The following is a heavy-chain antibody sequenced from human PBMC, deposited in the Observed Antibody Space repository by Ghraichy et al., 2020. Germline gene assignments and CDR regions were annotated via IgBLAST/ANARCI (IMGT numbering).Heavy chain of an antibody. CDR1: GFIFSDYH. D-gene: IGHD1-26*01. V-gene: IGHV3-11*04. CDR3: ARDRFNGRYLDY. J-gene: IGHJ4*02. CDR2: ITTVGSSI. Sequence: SCAASGFIFSDYHMSWVRQAPGKGLEWISYITTVGSSINYADSVKGRFTISRDDAKNTLYLQMSNLRDEDTALYYCARDRFNGRYLDYWGRGTLVTISS.